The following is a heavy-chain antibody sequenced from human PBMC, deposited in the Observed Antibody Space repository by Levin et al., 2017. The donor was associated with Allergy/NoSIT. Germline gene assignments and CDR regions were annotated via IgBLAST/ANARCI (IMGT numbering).Heavy chain of an antibody. CDR2: IYWDDDK. Sequence: SGPTLVKPPQTLTLTCSFSGFSLTPRGEAVGWIRQPPGKALEWLALIYWDDDKRYSPSLNSRLTITKDTSNNQVVLTMTKMDPADTATYYCEHRHIIVNQGLIINEWFGPWGQGTLVTVSS. CDR3: EHRHIIVNQGLIINEWFGP. V-gene: IGHV2-5*02. CDR1: GFSLTPRGEA. J-gene: IGHJ5*02. D-gene: IGHD2-21*01.